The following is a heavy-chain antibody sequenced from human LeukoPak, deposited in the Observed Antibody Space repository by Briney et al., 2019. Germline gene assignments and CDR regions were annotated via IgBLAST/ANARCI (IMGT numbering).Heavy chain of an antibody. D-gene: IGHD6-19*01. Sequence: SETLSLTCTVSGYSISSGYYWGWIRQPPGKGLEWIGSIYHSGSTYYNPSLKSRVTISVDTSKNQFSLKLSSVTAADTAVYYCARGPHGWHRAFDIWGQGTMVTVSS. CDR3: ARGPHGWHRAFDI. J-gene: IGHJ3*02. CDR2: IYHSGST. CDR1: GYSISSGYY. V-gene: IGHV4-38-2*02.